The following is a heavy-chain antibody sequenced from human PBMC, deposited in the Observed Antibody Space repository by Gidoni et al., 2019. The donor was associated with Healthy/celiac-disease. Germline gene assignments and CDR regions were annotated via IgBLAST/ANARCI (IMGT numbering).Heavy chain of an antibody. Sequence: QVPLVQSGAEVKKPGSSVKVSCKASGVTFSSYAISWVRQAPGQGLEWMGGIIPIFGTANYAQKFQGRVTITADESTSTAYMELSSLRSEDTAVYYCASYTIEMATTYYYGMDVWGQGTTVTVSS. D-gene: IGHD5-12*01. V-gene: IGHV1-69*01. J-gene: IGHJ6*02. CDR3: ASYTIEMATTYYYGMDV. CDR2: IIPIFGTA. CDR1: GVTFSSYA.